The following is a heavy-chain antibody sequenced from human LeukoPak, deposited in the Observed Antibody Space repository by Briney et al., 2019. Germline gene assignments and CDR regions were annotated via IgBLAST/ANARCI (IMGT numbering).Heavy chain of an antibody. CDR3: ASGGFVGVPATISYFHH. CDR2: IYHSGST. D-gene: IGHD2-2*02. Sequence: PSETLSLTCTVSGGSISSGGYYWSWIRQPPGKGLEWIGYIYHSGSTYYNPSLKSRVTISVDTSKNQFSLKLSSVTAADTAAYYCASGGFVGVPATISYFHHWGQGTLVTVSS. J-gene: IGHJ1*01. V-gene: IGHV4-30-2*01. CDR1: GGSISSGGYY.